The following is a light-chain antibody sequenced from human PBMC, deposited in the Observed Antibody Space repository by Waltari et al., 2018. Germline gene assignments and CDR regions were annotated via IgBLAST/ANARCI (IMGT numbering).Light chain of an antibody. CDR3: AAWDDTLSGVV. Sequence: QSVLTQPPSGSGTPGQRVTISCSGSSSNLGSNYVYWYQQLPGKAPKLLIYRNNQRPSGVPDRFSGSKSGTSASLAISGLRSEDEADYYCAAWDDTLSGVVFGGGTKLTVL. CDR2: RNN. V-gene: IGLV1-47*01. CDR1: SSNLGSNY. J-gene: IGLJ2*01.